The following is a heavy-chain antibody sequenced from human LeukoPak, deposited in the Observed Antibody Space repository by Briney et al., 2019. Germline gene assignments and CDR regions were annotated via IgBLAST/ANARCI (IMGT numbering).Heavy chain of an antibody. CDR3: TKDARATPDGFDY. D-gene: IGHD2-15*01. CDR2: IGRSGADT. CDR1: GFTVSSNY. Sequence: GGSLRLSCAASGFTVSSNYMSWVRQAPGKGLEWVSGIGRSGADTYYTDSVKGRFTISRDNSKNTLYLQMDNLRGDDTAVFYCTKDARATPDGFDYWGQGTLVTVSP. J-gene: IGHJ4*02. V-gene: IGHV3-53*01.